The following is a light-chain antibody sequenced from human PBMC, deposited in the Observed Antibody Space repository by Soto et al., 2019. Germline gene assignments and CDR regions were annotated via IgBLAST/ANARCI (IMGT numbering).Light chain of an antibody. V-gene: IGKV3-20*01. Sequence: EIVLTQSPGTLSLSPGDRGTLSCRASQSVSSTYLGWYQQKPGQAPRLLIYGASSRATGIPDRFSGSGSGTDFTLTISRLEPEDFATYYCQQANSFLALTFGGGTKVEIK. CDR1: QSVSSTY. J-gene: IGKJ4*01. CDR3: QQANSFLALT. CDR2: GAS.